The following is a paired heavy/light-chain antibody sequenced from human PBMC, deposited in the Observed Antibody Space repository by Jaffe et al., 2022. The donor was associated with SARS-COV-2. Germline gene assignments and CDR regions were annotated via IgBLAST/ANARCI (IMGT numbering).Light chain of an antibody. Sequence: DIQMTQSPSTLSASVGDRVTITCRASQNISSWLAWYQQKPGKAPKLLIYKASSLHSGVPSRFSGSGSGTEYSLTISSLQPDDFATYYCQHYSNSKTFGQGTKLEIK. CDR2: KAS. CDR1: QNISSW. CDR3: QHYSNSKT. V-gene: IGKV1-5*03. J-gene: IGKJ2*01.
Heavy chain of an antibody. Sequence: EVQLLESGGGLVQPGGSLRLSCAASGFTFSSYAMSWVRQAPGKGLEWVSTISSGYSTYYTDSVKGRFTISRDNSKNTLYLQMNSLRAEDTAVFYCVKGIGSSAITSPNDCWGQGTLVTVSS. V-gene: IGHV3-23*01. D-gene: IGHD3-10*01. CDR1: GFTFSSYA. CDR3: VKGIGSSAITSPNDC. J-gene: IGHJ4*02. CDR2: ISSGYST.